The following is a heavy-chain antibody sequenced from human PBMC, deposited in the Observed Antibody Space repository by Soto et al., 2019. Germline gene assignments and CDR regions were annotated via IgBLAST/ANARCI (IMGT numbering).Heavy chain of an antibody. CDR1: GGTFSSYA. CDR3: ATGLLRYLLDY. CDR2: IIPIFGTA. V-gene: IGHV1-69*13. J-gene: IGHJ4*02. Sequence: SVKVSCKASGGTFSSYAISWVRQAPGQGLEWMGGIIPIFGTANYAQKFQGRVTITADESTSIAYMELSSLRSEDTAVYYCATGLLRYLLDYWGQGTLVTVSS. D-gene: IGHD4-17*01.